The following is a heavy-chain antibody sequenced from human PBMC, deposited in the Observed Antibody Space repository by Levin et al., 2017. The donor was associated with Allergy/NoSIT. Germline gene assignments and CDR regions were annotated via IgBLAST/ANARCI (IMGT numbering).Heavy chain of an antibody. D-gene: IGHD3-3*01. Sequence: GGSLRLSCTASGFTFVDYGMNWVRQAPGKGLEWIRFIRRKAYGGTTEYAASVKGRFTISRDDSKSIAYLQMNSLKTEDTAVYYGTREGSGRYYFDYWGQGTLVTVSS. CDR1: GFTFVDYG. CDR3: TREGSGRYYFDY. V-gene: IGHV3-49*04. J-gene: IGHJ4*02. CDR2: IRRKAYGGTT.